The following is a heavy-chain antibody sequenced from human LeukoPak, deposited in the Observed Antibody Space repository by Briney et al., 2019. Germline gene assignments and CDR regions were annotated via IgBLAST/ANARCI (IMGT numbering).Heavy chain of an antibody. J-gene: IGHJ6*02. CDR3: ARDMFSVGMDV. D-gene: IGHD3-10*02. Sequence: GGSPRLSCAASGFTVSSNYMSWVRQAPGKGLEWVSSISSSSSYIYYADSVKGRFTISRDNAKNSLYLQMNSLRAEDTAVYYCARDMFSVGMDVWGQGTTVTVSS. CDR1: GFTVSSNY. CDR2: ISSSSSYI. V-gene: IGHV3-21*01.